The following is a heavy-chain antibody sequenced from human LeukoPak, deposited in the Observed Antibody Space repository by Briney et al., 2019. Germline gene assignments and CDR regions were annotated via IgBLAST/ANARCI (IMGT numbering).Heavy chain of an antibody. D-gene: IGHD3-22*01. V-gene: IGHV1-69*05. CDR1: GGTFSSYA. CDR3: ARAAFRHYDSSGLLFDY. J-gene: IGHJ4*02. Sequence: SVKVSCKASGGTFSSYATSWVRQAPGQGLEWMGGIIPIFGTANYAQKFQGRVTITTDESTSTAYMELSSLRSEDTAVYYCARAAFRHYDSSGLLFDYWGQGTLVTVSS. CDR2: IIPIFGTA.